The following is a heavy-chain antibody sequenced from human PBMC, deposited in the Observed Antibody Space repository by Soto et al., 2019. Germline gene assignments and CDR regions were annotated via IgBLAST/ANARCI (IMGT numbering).Heavy chain of an antibody. CDR1: GYSFTSYW. CDR2: IYPGDSDT. D-gene: IGHD3-9*01. CDR3: ARQGELRYFDWPNDY. V-gene: IGHV5-51*01. Sequence: PGESLKISCKGSGYSFTSYWIGWVRQMPGKGLEWMGIIYPGDSDTRYSPSFQGQVTISADKSISTAYLQWSSLKASDTAMYYCARQGELRYFDWPNDYWGQGTLVTVSS. J-gene: IGHJ4*02.